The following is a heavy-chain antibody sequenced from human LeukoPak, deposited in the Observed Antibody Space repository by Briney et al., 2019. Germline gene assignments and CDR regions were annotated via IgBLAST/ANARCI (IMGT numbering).Heavy chain of an antibody. D-gene: IGHD3-22*01. J-gene: IGHJ4*02. CDR1: GFTFSSYG. Sequence: GGSLRLSCAASGFTFSSYGMHWVRQAPGKGLEWVAVIWYDGSNKYYADSVKGRFTISRDNSKNTLYLQMNSLRAEDTAVYYCARDSGYYDSSGYIDYWGQGTLVTVSS. V-gene: IGHV3-33*01. CDR2: IWYDGSNK. CDR3: ARDSGYYDSSGYIDY.